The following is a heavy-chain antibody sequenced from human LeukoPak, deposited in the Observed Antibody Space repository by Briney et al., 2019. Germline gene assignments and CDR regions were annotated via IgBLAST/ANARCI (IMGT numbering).Heavy chain of an antibody. CDR3: ARRADIVVVPAAIQYYGMDV. CDR1: GFTFSSYW. J-gene: IGHJ6*02. D-gene: IGHD2-2*01. Sequence: GGSLRLSWAASGFTFSSYWMSWVRQAPGKGMEWEANIKKDGGKKYYVDSAKGQSTIAKDNAKNSLYLQMNSLRAEDTAVYYCARRADIVVVPAAIQYYGMDVWGQGTTVTVSS. V-gene: IGHV3-7*01. CDR2: IKKDGGKK.